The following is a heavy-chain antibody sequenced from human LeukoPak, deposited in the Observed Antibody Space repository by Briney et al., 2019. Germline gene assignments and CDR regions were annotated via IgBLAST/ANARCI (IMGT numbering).Heavy chain of an antibody. CDR3: AKARTSGSWLYDALDI. CDR1: GFTFDDYD. V-gene: IGHV3-23*01. J-gene: IGHJ3*02. Sequence: PGGSLRLSCAASGFTFDDYDMNWVRQVPGKGLEWVSVISDSGGNTKHTDSVKGRFTISRDNSKNTVFLQMNSLRAEDTAVYYCAKARTSGSWLYDALDIWGQGTMVTVSS. D-gene: IGHD6-13*01. CDR2: ISDSGGNT.